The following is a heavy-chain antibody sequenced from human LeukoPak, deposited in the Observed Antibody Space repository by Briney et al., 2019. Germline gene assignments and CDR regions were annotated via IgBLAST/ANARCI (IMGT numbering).Heavy chain of an antibody. V-gene: IGHV4-39*07. CDR1: GGSISSSSHY. CDR3: ATTTIRLGY. D-gene: IGHD1-26*01. CDR2: ISNSGST. J-gene: IGHJ4*02. Sequence: PSETLSLTCTVSGGSISSSSHYWGWIRQPPGKGLEWIGSISNSGSTYYNPSLKSRATISVDTSNNQFSLKLSSVTAADTAVYYCATTTIRLGYWGQGTLVTVSS.